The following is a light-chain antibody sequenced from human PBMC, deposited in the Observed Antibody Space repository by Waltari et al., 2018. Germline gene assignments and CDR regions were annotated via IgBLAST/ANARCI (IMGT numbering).Light chain of an antibody. V-gene: IGLV2-14*01. J-gene: IGLJ3*02. Sequence: QSALTQPASVSGSPGQSITISCTGTSSDVGGYIYVSWYQQHPGKAPKLMSYAVSNRPSGVSNLFSGSKSGNTASLTISGLQAEDESDYYCSSYTSSSTRVFGGGTKLTVL. CDR2: AVS. CDR3: SSYTSSSTRV. CDR1: SSDVGGYIY.